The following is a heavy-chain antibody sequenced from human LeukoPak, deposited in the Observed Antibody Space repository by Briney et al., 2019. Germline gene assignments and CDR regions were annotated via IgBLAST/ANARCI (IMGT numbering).Heavy chain of an antibody. Sequence: PSETLSLTCTVSGGSISSSSYYWGWIRQPPGKGLEWIGYIYHSGSTYYNPSLKSRVTISVDRSKNQFSLKLSSVTAADTAVYYCARGHGSGSYSFDYWGQGTLVTVSS. D-gene: IGHD3-10*01. CDR2: IYHSGST. CDR3: ARGHGSGSYSFDY. J-gene: IGHJ4*02. CDR1: GGSISSSSYY. V-gene: IGHV4-30-2*01.